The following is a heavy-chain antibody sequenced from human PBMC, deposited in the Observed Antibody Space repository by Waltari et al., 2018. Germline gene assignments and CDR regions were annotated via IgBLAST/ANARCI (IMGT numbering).Heavy chain of an antibody. J-gene: IGHJ4*02. CDR1: GGTFNSYA. D-gene: IGHD4-17*01. V-gene: IGHV1-69*18. CDR3: ATYGDYGDFDY. Sequence: QVQLVQSGAEVKKPGSSVKVSCKASGGTFNSYAISWVRQAPGQGLEWMGTITPILGTANYAQRFQGRVTLTAGESTSKVYMELSSLRSEDTAVYYCATYGDYGDFDYWGQGTLVTVSS. CDR2: ITPILGTA.